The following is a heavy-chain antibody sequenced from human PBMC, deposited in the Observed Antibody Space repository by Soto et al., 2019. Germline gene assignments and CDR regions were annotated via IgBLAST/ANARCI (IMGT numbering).Heavy chain of an antibody. Sequence: QVQLVQSGAEVKKPGSSVKVSCTASGGTFSSYAINWVRQAPGQGLEWMGGIIPIFGTANYAQKFQGRVTITADESTSPAHMGLSRPRAEEPALFFRSQRGGGSPKDFDYWGQGTLVTVSS. V-gene: IGHV1-69*01. CDR2: IIPIFGTA. CDR3: SQRGGGSPKDFDY. D-gene: IGHD3-16*01. J-gene: IGHJ4*02. CDR1: GGTFSSYA.